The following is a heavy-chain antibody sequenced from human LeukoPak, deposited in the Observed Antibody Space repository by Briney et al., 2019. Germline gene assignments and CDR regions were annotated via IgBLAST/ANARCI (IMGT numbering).Heavy chain of an antibody. CDR3: ARRAVAGTWDFDY. CDR2: ISSSSSYT. J-gene: IGHJ4*02. Sequence: SGGSLRPSCAASGFTFDDYGMSWVRQAPGKGLEWVSYISSSSSYTNYADSVKGRFTISRDNAKNSLYLQMNSLRAEDTAVYYCARRAVAGTWDFDYWGQGTLVTVSS. D-gene: IGHD6-19*01. V-gene: IGHV3-11*03. CDR1: GFTFDDYG.